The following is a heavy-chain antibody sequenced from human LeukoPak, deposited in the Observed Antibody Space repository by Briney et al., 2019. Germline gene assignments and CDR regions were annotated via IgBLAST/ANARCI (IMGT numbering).Heavy chain of an antibody. V-gene: IGHV4-59*01. CDR1: GVSIGSYY. D-gene: IGHD3-9*01. J-gene: IGHJ4*02. CDR3: ARDLTSFDY. CDR2: IYYSGST. Sequence: SETLSRTCTVSGVSIGSYYWTWIRQPPGKGLEWIGYIYYSGSTNYNPSLKSRVTISVDTSKNQLSLKLTSVTAADTAVYYCARDLTSFDYWGQGTLVTVSS.